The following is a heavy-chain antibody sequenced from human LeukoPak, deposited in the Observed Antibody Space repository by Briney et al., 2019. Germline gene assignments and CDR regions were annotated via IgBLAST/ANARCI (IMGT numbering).Heavy chain of an antibody. J-gene: IGHJ3*02. CDR3: ARASPGALSGSSAFDI. D-gene: IGHD3-22*01. CDR1: GGTFSSYA. V-gene: IGHV1-69*04. Sequence: ASVKVSCKASGGTFSSYAISWVRQAPGQGLEWMGRIIPILGIANYAQKFQGRVTITADKSTSTAYMELSSLRSEDTAVYYCARASPGALSGSSAFDIWGQGTMVTVSS. CDR2: IIPILGIA.